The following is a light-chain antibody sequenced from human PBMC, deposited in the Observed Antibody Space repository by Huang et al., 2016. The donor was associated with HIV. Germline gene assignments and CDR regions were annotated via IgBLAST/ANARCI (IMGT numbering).Light chain of an antibody. CDR1: QSVTGN. CDR2: GAS. CDR3: QQYNKWPRT. Sequence: EIVMTQSPATLSVSPGERATLSCRASQSVTGNLAWYQHKPGQPPRLLIKGASTRAAGAAARFNASGSGTEFTLTINSLQSEDFAVYYCQQYNKWPRTFGPGTKVDVK. J-gene: IGKJ3*01. V-gene: IGKV3-15*01.